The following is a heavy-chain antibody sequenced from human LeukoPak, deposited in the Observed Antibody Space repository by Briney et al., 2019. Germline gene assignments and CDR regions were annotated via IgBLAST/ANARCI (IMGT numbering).Heavy chain of an antibody. CDR3: ARAGGYYGSGSYYKPVTSPTWFDP. CDR2: IYTIGST. V-gene: IGHV4-4*07. J-gene: IGHJ5*02. Sequence: SETLSLTCTVSGGSISSYYWSWIQQPAGKGLEWIGRIYTIGSTNYNPSLKSRVTMSVDTSKNQFSLKLSSVTAADTAVYYCARAGGYYGSGSYYKPVTSPTWFDPWGQGTLVTVSS. CDR1: GGSISSYY. D-gene: IGHD3-10*01.